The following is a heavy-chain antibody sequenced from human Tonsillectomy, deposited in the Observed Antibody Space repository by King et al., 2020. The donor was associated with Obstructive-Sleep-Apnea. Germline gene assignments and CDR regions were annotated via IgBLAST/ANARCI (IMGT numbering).Heavy chain of an antibody. V-gene: IGHV3-30*14. CDR3: AREGAARELDY. D-gene: IGHD1-1*01. J-gene: IGHJ4*02. Sequence: VQLVESGGGVVQPGTSLRLSCAASGFTFSSYAMHWVRQAPGKGLEWVAFISYDGSNKYNAESVKGRFTISRDNSKNKLFLHMNSLRAEDTAVYYCAREGAARELDYWGQGTLVTVSS. CDR2: ISYDGSNK. CDR1: GFTFSSYA.